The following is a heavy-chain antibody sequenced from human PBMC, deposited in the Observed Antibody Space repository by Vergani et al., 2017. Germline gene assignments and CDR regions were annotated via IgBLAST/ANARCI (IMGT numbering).Heavy chain of an antibody. D-gene: IGHD2-8*02. V-gene: IGHV3-21*01. J-gene: IGHJ6*03. CDR1: GFTFSSYS. Sequence: VQLVESGGGVVQPGRSLRLSCAASGFTFSSYSMNWVRQAPGKGLEWVSSISSSSSYIYYADSVKGRFTISRDNAKNSLYLQMNSLRAEDTAVYYCARDYWLDYYYYYMDVWGKGTTVTVSS. CDR2: ISSSSSYI. CDR3: ARDYWLDYYYYYMDV.